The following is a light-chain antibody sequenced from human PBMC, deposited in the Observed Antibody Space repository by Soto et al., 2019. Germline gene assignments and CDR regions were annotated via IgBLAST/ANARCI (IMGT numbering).Light chain of an antibody. CDR2: GAP. V-gene: IGKV3-15*01. CDR3: QQYYNWPRR. CDR1: QSISSN. Sequence: ESGLTQSTATLSVGTGERATRSCMASQSISSNLAWYQQKPGQAPRLLTYGAPTRATGIPARFSGSGSGTEFTLTISSLQPEDFAVYYCQQYYNWPRRSGQGTKVDIK. J-gene: IGKJ1*01.